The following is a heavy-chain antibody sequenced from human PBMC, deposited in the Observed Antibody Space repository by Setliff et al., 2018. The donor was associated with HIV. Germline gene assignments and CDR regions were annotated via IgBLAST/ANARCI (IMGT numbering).Heavy chain of an antibody. D-gene: IGHD3-16*02. V-gene: IGHV1-3*01. Sequence: ASVKVSCKASGGTFSSYGISWVRQAPGQRLEWMGWINAGNGNTKYSQKFQGRVTITRDTSASTAYIELSSLRSEDTAVYYCARDGAYVWGTYRYQGFDHWGQGTLVTVSS. CDR1: GGTFSSYG. CDR3: ARDGAYVWGTYRYQGFDH. CDR2: INAGNGNT. J-gene: IGHJ4*02.